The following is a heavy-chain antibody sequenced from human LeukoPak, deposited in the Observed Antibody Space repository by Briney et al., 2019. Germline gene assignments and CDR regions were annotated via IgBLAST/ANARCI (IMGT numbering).Heavy chain of an antibody. Sequence: GGSLRLSCAASGFGFINSWMSWVRQAPGKGLEWVGRIKRKSDGETAAYAAPVKDRFTISRDDSKSIAYLQMNSLKTEDTAVYYCTRMQAAAGPNYYYYMDVWGKGTTVTVSS. CDR3: TRMQAAAGPNYYYYMDV. V-gene: IGHV3-15*01. CDR1: GFGFINSW. J-gene: IGHJ6*03. CDR2: IKRKSDGETA. D-gene: IGHD6-13*01.